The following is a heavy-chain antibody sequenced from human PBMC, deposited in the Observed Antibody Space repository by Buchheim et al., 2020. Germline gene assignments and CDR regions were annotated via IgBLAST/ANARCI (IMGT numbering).Heavy chain of an antibody. CDR2: ISGSGGST. V-gene: IGHV3-23*01. CDR3: AKYPRWFLEWLLPTGPFDY. CDR1: GFTFSSYA. J-gene: IGHJ4*02. D-gene: IGHD3-3*01. Sequence: EVQLLESGGGLVQPGGSLRLSCAASGFTFSSYAMSWVRQAPVKGLEWVSAISGSGGSTYYADSVKGRFTISRDNSKNTLYLQMNSLRAEDTAVYYCAKYPRWFLEWLLPTGPFDYWGQGTL.